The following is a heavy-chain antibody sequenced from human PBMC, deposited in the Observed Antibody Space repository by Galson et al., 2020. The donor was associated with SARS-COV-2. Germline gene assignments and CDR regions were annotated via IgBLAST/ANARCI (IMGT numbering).Heavy chain of an antibody. CDR2: ITHSDFTT. D-gene: IGHD4-17*01. V-gene: IGHV3-23*01. CDR1: GFTFRNYD. J-gene: IGHJ3*01. Sequence: GGSLRLSCAASGFTFRNYDMSWVRQAPGKGLEWVSGITHSDFTTYYADSVKGRFTVSRDNSKNTLYLQMNSLSTEDTAVYHCAKTVDRYEAFYVWGQGTMVIVSS. CDR3: AKTVDRYEAFYV.